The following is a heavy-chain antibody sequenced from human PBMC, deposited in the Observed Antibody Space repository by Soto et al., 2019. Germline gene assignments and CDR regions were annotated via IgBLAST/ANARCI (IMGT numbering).Heavy chain of an antibody. V-gene: IGHV5-10-1*01. CDR3: ASLQAAAGDNDLTFDY. CDR2: IDPSDSYT. Sequence: EVQLVQSGAEVKKPGESLRISCKGSGYSFTSYWISWVRQMPGKGLEWMGRIDPSDSYTNYSPSFQGHVTISADKSISTAYRPWSSLKASDTAMYYCASLQAAAGDNDLTFDYWGQGTLVTVSS. CDR1: GYSFTSYW. D-gene: IGHD6-13*01. J-gene: IGHJ4*02.